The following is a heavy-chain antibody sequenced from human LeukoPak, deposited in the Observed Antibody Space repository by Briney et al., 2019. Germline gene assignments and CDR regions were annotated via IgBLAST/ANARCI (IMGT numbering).Heavy chain of an antibody. D-gene: IGHD1-14*01. J-gene: IGHJ6*03. CDR1: GFSFSDYY. V-gene: IGHV3-11*01. Sequence: GGSLRLSCAASGFSFSDYYMSWIRQAPGKGLEWLSYISSSGGTTYYADSLKGRFSISRDNAKNSLYLQMNSLRVEDPAVYYCARDKYRQPDYYYYMDVWGEGTSVTVSS. CDR3: ARDKYRQPDYYYYMDV. CDR2: ISSSGGTT.